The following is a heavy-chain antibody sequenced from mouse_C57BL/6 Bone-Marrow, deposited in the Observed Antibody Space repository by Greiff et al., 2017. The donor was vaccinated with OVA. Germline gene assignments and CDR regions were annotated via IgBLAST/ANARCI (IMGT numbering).Heavy chain of an antibody. Sequence: QLQESGPELVKPGASVKISCKASGYSFTDYNMNWVKQSNGKSLEWIGVINPNYGTTSYNQKFKGKATLTVDQSSSTAYMQLNSLTSEDSAVYYCAVSPVAYYYGSSYWYFEVWGTGTTVTVSS. CDR1: GYSFTDYN. V-gene: IGHV1-39*01. CDR3: AVSPVAYYYGSSYWYFEV. CDR2: INPNYGTT. D-gene: IGHD1-1*01. J-gene: IGHJ1*03.